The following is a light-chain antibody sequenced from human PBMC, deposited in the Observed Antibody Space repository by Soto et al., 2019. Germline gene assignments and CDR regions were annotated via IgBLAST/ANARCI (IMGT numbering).Light chain of an antibody. CDR2: ATS. J-gene: IGKJ5*01. V-gene: IGKV1D-16*01. Sequence: DIQMTQSPSSLSASVGAPVPITCRSSQDVGRWLSWYQQKPGKAPKILIFATSSLQSGVPSRFSGSGSGTEFTLTISSLQPDDFATYYCQQYNSYSPITFGQGTRLEI. CDR1: QDVGRW. CDR3: QQYNSYSPIT.